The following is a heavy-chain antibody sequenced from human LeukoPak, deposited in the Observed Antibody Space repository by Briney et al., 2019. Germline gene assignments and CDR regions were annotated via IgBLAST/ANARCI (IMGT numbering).Heavy chain of an antibody. D-gene: IGHD6-19*01. CDR2: ISFSVNTK. V-gene: IGHV3-48*04. CDR3: ARGAYSSGWAYFDH. CDR1: GFTFSDYS. J-gene: IGHJ4*02. Sequence: PAGSLRLSCAASGFTFSDYSMNWVRQAPGKGLEWVSYISFSVNTKYYGDSVKGRFTISRDNAKNSLYLHMDSLRAEDTAVYYCARGAYSSGWAYFDHWGQGTLVTVSS.